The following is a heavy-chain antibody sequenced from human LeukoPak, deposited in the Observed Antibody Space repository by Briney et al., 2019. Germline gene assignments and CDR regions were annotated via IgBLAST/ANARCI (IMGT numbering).Heavy chain of an antibody. Sequence: ASVKVSCKASGYTFTGYYMHWVRQAPGQGLEWMGWISAYNGNTNYALKLQGRVTMTTDTSTSTAYMELRSLRSDDTAVYYCARRGMVRGVTEDYWGQGTLVTVSS. CDR1: GYTFTGYY. J-gene: IGHJ4*02. V-gene: IGHV1-18*04. CDR2: ISAYNGNT. CDR3: ARRGMVRGVTEDY. D-gene: IGHD3-10*01.